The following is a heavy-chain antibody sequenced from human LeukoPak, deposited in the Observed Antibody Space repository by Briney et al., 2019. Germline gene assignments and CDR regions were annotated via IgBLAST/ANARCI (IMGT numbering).Heavy chain of an antibody. Sequence: GGSLRLSCAASGFTFSSYWMSWVRQAPGKGLEWVANIKQDGSEKSYVDSVKGRFTISRDNAKNSLYLQMNSLRAEDTAVYFCARGMYYYDSSGYYAGYWGQGTLVTVSS. J-gene: IGHJ4*02. D-gene: IGHD3-22*01. V-gene: IGHV3-7*02. CDR2: IKQDGSEK. CDR3: ARGMYYYDSSGYYAGY. CDR1: GFTFSSYW.